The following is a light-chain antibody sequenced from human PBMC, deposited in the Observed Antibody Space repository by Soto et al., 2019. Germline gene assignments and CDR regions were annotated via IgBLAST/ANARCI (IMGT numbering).Light chain of an antibody. CDR3: QQYGSSPT. Sequence: EIVLTQSPGTLSLSPGERATLSCRASQSVSSGYLAWYQQKPGQAPRLLIYGASSRATGIPDRFSGSGSGTDFTLTISRLEPEDFAVYYCQQYGSSPTFGQATKVEIK. V-gene: IGKV3-20*01. CDR1: QSVSSGY. CDR2: GAS. J-gene: IGKJ1*01.